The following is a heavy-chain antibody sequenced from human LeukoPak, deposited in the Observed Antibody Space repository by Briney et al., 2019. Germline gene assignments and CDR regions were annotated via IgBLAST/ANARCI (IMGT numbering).Heavy chain of an antibody. CDR1: GIIVSNNY. D-gene: IGHD3-16*01. V-gene: IGHV3-21*01. J-gene: IGHJ5*01. CDR3: ARDQGGERWFDS. CDR2: ISSGSSFI. Sequence: GGSLRLSCAASGIIVSNNYMSWVRQAPGKGLEWVSSISSGSSFIYYADSVKGRFTISRDNAKNSLYLQMNSLRAEDTAIYYCARDQGGERWFDSWGQGTLVTVSS.